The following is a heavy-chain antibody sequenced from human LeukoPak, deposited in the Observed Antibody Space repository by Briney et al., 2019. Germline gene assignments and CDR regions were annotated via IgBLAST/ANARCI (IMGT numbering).Heavy chain of an antibody. Sequence: ETGGSLRLSCAASGFTFSSYGMHWVRQAPGKGLEWVAVISYDGSKKYYADSVKGRFTISRDNSKNTLYLQMNSLRAEDTAAYYCAKDYYGSGSYPYYFDYWGQGTLVTVSS. CDR1: GFTFSSYG. J-gene: IGHJ4*02. D-gene: IGHD3-10*01. CDR2: ISYDGSKK. V-gene: IGHV3-30*18. CDR3: AKDYYGSGSYPYYFDY.